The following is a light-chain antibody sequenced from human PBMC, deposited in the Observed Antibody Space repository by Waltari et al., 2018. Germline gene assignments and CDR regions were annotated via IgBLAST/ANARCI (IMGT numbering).Light chain of an antibody. Sequence: QSALTQPRSVSGSPGQSVTISCTGTSSYVGGYKYVSWYPQHPGKGPKVLIYDVSKRPPGVPDRFSASKSDNTASLTISGLQAEDEADYHCCSYAGNHVWVFGGGTKLTVL. CDR3: CSYAGNHVWV. CDR1: SSYVGGYKY. V-gene: IGLV2-11*01. CDR2: DVS. J-gene: IGLJ3*02.